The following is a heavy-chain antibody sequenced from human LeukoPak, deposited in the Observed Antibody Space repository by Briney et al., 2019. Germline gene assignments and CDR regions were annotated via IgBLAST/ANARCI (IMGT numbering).Heavy chain of an antibody. D-gene: IGHD6-13*01. CDR1: GFTVSTKY. J-gene: IGHJ4*02. Sequence: GGSLRLSCAASGFTVSTKYMSWVRQAPGKGLEWVSVIYSGGSTYYADSVRGRFTISRDNSKNTLYLQMNSLRAEDTAVYYCARAQRPAPGIAAAGPDYWGQGTLVTVSS. V-gene: IGHV3-66*01. CDR3: ARAQRPAPGIAAAGPDY. CDR2: IYSGGST.